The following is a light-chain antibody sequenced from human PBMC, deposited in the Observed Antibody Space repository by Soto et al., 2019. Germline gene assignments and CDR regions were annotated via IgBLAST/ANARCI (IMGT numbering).Light chain of an antibody. J-gene: IGKJ1*01. V-gene: IGKV3-20*01. Sequence: EIVLTQSPGTLSLSPGERATVSCRARQSVTTNFLAWYQQKPGQAPRLHFYGASSRATSIPDRFSSSGSGADFTPTISTLEPEDFAVYYCHQDGTSDRRFDQSTIVE. CDR3: HQDGTSDRR. CDR1: QSVTTNF. CDR2: GAS.